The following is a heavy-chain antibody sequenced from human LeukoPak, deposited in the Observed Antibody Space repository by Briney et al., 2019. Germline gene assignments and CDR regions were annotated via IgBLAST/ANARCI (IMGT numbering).Heavy chain of an antibody. V-gene: IGHV3-30*03. CDR3: ALIAGPDY. D-gene: IGHD3-22*01. CDR2: ISYDGSNK. CDR1: GFTFSSYG. Sequence: GGSLRLSCAASGFTFSSYGMHWVRQAPGKGLEWVAVISYDGSNKYYADSVKGRFTISRDNSKNTLYLQMNSLRAEDTAVYYCALIAGPDYWGQGTLATVSS. J-gene: IGHJ4*02.